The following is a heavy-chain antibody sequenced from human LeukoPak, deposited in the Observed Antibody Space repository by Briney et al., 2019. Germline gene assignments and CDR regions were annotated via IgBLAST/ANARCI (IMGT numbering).Heavy chain of an antibody. D-gene: IGHD4-11*01. CDR1: GYTFTGYY. CDR2: INPNSGGT. J-gene: IGHJ4*02. V-gene: IGHV1-2*02. Sequence: ASVKVSCKASGYTFTGYYMHWVRQAPGQRLEWMGWINPNSGGTNYAQKFQGRVTMTRDTSISTAYMELSRLRSDDTAVYYCARGLTVTTSAPGYWGQGTLVTVSS. CDR3: ARGLTVTTSAPGY.